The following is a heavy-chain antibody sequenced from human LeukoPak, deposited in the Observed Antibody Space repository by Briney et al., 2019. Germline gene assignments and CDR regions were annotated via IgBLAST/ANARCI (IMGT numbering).Heavy chain of an antibody. V-gene: IGHV1-18*01. CDR1: GYTFSTYG. CDR3: ARDRFTLYGDYGY. J-gene: IGHJ4*02. CDR2: ISAQNGNT. Sequence: GASVKVSCKASGYTFSTYGISWVRQAPGQGLEWMGWISAQNGNTNYAQKFQGRVTLTTDTSTSTAHMELRSLRSDDSAVYYCARDRFTLYGDYGYWGQGTLVTVSS. D-gene: IGHD4-17*01.